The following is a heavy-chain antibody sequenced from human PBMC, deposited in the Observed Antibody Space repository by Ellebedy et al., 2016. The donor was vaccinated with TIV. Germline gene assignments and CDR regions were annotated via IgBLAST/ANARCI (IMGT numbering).Heavy chain of an antibody. CDR1: GLTFSSFG. D-gene: IGHD4-23*01. CDR2: IDSSSTYI. J-gene: IGHJ3*02. Sequence: PGGSLRLSCAASGLTFSSFGMNWVRQASGKGLEWVSSIDSSSTYIYYADSVKGRFTISRDNAKNSLYLHMNSLRAVDTAVYYCARSTVINPEGDAYDIWGQGTKVTVSS. CDR3: ARSTVINPEGDAYDI. V-gene: IGHV3-21*06.